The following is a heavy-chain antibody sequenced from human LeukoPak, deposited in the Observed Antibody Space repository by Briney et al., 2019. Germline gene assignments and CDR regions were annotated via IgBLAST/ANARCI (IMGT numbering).Heavy chain of an antibody. V-gene: IGHV4-39*07. D-gene: IGHD2-8*01. CDR2: IYYSGST. Sequence: SETLSLTCTVSGGSISSSSYYWGWIRQPPGKGLEWIGSIYYSGSTYYNPSLKSRVTISVDTSKNQFSLKLSSVTAADTAVYYCARSLIPLGYYFDYWGQGTLVTVSS. CDR3: ARSLIPLGYYFDY. CDR1: GGSISSSSYY. J-gene: IGHJ4*02.